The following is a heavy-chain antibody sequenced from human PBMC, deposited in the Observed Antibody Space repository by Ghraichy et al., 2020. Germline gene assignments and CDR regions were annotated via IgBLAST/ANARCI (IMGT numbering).Heavy chain of an antibody. V-gene: IGHV3-15*01. CDR3: TTGGYDILTGYYIDY. CDR2: IKSKTAGGTT. D-gene: IGHD3-9*01. Sequence: LSLTCAASGFTFSNAWMSWVRQAPGKGLECVGRIKSKTAGGTTAYSAPVTGRFTISRDDSTNTLYLQMNSLQTEDTAVYYCTTGGYDILTGYYIDYWGQGTLVTVSS. CDR1: GFTFSNAW. J-gene: IGHJ4*02.